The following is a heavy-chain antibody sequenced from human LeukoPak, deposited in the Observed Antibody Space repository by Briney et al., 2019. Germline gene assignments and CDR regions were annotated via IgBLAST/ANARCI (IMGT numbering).Heavy chain of an antibody. J-gene: IGHJ4*02. CDR1: GFTFNSYS. V-gene: IGHV3-48*01. D-gene: IGHD2-21*02. CDR2: ISSSSSSK. Sequence: GGSLRLSCAASGFTFNSYSMNWVRQAPGKGLEWVSYISSSSSSKKYADSVKGRFTISRDNAKNSLYLQMNSLRAEDTAVYYCARGGASCGGDCLDYWGQGTLVTVSS. CDR3: ARGGASCGGDCLDY.